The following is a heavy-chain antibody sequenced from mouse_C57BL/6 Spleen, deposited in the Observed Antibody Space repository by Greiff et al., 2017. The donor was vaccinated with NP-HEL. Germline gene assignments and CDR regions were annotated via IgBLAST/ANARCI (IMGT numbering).Heavy chain of an antibody. J-gene: IGHJ1*03. D-gene: IGHD1-1*01. CDR3: AITTVVGDWYFDV. CDR2: IRHKANGYTT. V-gene: IGHV7-3*01. Sequence: EVKLMESGGGLVQPGGSLSLSCAASGFTFTDYYMSWVRQPPGKALEWLGFIRHKANGYTTEYSASVKGRFTISRDNSQSILYLQMNALRAEDSATYYCAITTVVGDWYFDVWGTGTTVTVSS. CDR1: GFTFTDYY.